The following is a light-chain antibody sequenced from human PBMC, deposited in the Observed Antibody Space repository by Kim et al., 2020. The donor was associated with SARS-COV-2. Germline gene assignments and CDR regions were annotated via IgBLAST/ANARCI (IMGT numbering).Light chain of an antibody. J-gene: IGKJ1*01. CDR2: GAT. CDR1: QSINDW. V-gene: IGKV1-12*01. Sequence: DIQMTQSPSSVSASVGKRVSITCRASQSINDWLIWYQQKPGKAPNLLIYGATALQSGVPSRFSGSRSGTDFTLTISSLQPEDFAIYYCQQANTFPWTFGQGTKVDIK. CDR3: QQANTFPWT.